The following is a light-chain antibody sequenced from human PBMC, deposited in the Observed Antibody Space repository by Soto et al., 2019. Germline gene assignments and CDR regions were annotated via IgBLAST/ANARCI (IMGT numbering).Light chain of an antibody. CDR3: QQGNSVPIT. CDR1: QGISSW. J-gene: IGKJ5*01. CDR2: GVS. V-gene: IGKV1-12*01. Sequence: DIQMTQSPSSASASVGDRVTITWRASQGISSWLAWYQQKPGKAPKLLIYGVSNLQSGVPSRFSGSGSGSDFTLTISSLQPEDFATYYCQQGNSVPITSGQGTRLEIK.